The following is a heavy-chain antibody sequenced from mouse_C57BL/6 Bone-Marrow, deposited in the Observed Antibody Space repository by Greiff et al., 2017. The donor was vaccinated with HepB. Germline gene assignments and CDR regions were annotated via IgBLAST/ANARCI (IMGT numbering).Heavy chain of an antibody. CDR2: INPSNGGT. D-gene: IGHD2-14*01. V-gene: IGHV1-53*01. CDR3: ARVEWVRRNYYAMDD. CDR1: GYTFTSYW. J-gene: IGHJ4*01. Sequence: QVQLQQPGTELVKPGASVKLSCKASGYTFTSYWMHWVKQRPGQGLEWIGNINPSNGGTNYNEKFKSKATLTVDKSSSTAYMQLSSLTSEDSAVYYCARVEWVRRNYYAMDDWGQGTSVTVSS.